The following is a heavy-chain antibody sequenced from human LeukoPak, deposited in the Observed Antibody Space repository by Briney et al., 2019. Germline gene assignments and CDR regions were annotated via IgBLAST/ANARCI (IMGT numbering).Heavy chain of an antibody. CDR2: INPNSGGT. CDR3: ARGMGSHDAFDI. Sequence: ASVKVSCKTSGFIFTGYYMHWVRQAPGQGLEWMGWINPNSGGTNYAQKFQGRVTMTRDTSISTAYMELSRLRSDDTAVYYCARGMGSHDAFDIWGQGTMVTVSS. V-gene: IGHV1-2*02. D-gene: IGHD3-10*01. CDR1: GFIFTGYY. J-gene: IGHJ3*02.